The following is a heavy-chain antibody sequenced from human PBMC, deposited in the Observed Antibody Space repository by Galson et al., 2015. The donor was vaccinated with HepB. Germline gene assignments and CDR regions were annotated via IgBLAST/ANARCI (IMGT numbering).Heavy chain of an antibody. J-gene: IGHJ4*02. V-gene: IGHV3-7*03. CDR2: IKQDGSEK. CDR1: GFTYNNYW. D-gene: IGHD5-18*01. CDR3: ARGWDTDVTSNFDY. Sequence: SLRLSRAVSGFTYNNYWMSWVRQAPGRGLEWVANIKQDGSEKYYVDSVEGRFTVSRDNAKKTLYLGMNALSVEDTAVYYCARGWDTDVTSNFDYWGQGALVTVSS.